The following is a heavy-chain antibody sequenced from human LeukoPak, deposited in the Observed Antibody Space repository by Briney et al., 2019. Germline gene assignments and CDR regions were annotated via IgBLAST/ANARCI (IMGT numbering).Heavy chain of an antibody. V-gene: IGHV4-4*07. CDR1: GGSISSYY. CDR3: ARYYYYDSSGYYLSNWFDP. J-gene: IGHJ5*02. D-gene: IGHD3-22*01. Sequence: SETLSLTCTVSGGSISSYYWSWIRQPAGKGLEWIGRIYTSGSTNYNPSLKSRVTISVDTSKNQFSLKLSSVTAADTAVYYCARYYYYDSSGYYLSNWFDPWGQGTLVTVSS. CDR2: IYTSGST.